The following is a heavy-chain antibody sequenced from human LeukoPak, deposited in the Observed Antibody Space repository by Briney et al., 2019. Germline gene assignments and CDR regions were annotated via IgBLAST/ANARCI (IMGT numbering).Heavy chain of an antibody. J-gene: IGHJ4*02. D-gene: IGHD3-9*01. Sequence: SETLTLTCTVSGGSISSSSYYWGWIRQPPGKGLEWIGSIYYSRSTYYNPSLKSRVTISVDTSKNQFSLKLSSVTAADTAVYYCARQLYYDILTGSGNLFDYWGQGTLVTVSS. V-gene: IGHV4-39*01. CDR2: IYYSRST. CDR1: GGSISSSSYY. CDR3: ARQLYYDILTGSGNLFDY.